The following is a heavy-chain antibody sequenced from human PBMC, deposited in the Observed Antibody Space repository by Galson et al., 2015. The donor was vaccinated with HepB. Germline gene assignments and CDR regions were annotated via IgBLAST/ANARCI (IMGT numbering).Heavy chain of an antibody. CDR2: ISSSASSI. J-gene: IGHJ6*02. V-gene: IGHV3-48*03. D-gene: IGHD3-10*01. CDR3: ARVQLLWFGATSYGMDV. CDR1: GFTFSNYE. Sequence: SLRLSCAASGFTFSNYEMNWVRQAPGKGLEWLSYISSSASSIYYADSVKGRLTISRDNAKNALYLQINSLRAEDTGVYYCARVQLLWFGATSYGMDVWGQGTTVTVSS.